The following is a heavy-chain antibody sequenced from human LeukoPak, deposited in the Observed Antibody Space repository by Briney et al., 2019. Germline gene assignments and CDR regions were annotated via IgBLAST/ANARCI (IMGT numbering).Heavy chain of an antibody. CDR2: ISYVGDDQ. J-gene: IGHJ6*02. D-gene: IGHD6-25*01. CDR3: AKDRSSGPHYYYGMDV. CDR1: GFTFSSYG. V-gene: IGHV3-30*18. Sequence: GSLRLSCAASGFTFSSYGIHWVRQAPGKGLEWVAVISYVGDDQFYAESVKGRFTISRDNSKKTVFLQMNSLRGEDTAVYYCAKDRSSGPHYYYGMDVWGQGTTVTVSS.